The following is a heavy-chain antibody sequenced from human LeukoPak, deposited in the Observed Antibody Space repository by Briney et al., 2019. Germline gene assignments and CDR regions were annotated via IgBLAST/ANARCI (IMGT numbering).Heavy chain of an antibody. CDR2: ISGSSSYI. V-gene: IGHV3-21*01. Sequence: GGSLRLSCAASGFTFSSYSMNWVRQAPGKGLEWVSSISGSSSYIYYADSVKGRFTISRDKAKNSLYLQMNSLRAEDTAVYYCVREMGFRYWGQGTLVTVSS. J-gene: IGHJ4*02. CDR1: GFTFSSYS. D-gene: IGHD2/OR15-2a*01. CDR3: VREMGFRY.